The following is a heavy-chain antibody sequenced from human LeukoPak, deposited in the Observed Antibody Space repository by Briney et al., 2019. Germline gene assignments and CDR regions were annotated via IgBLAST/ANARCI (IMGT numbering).Heavy chain of an antibody. V-gene: IGHV1-8*01. J-gene: IGHJ4*02. D-gene: IGHD1-14*01. CDR3: ATAPPSGQTGLFDY. CDR2: MNPNSGNT. CDR1: GYTFTSYD. Sequence: GASVKVSCKASGYTFTSYDINWVRQATGQGLEWMGWMNPNSGNTGYRQKFQGRVTMTRNTSISTAYMELSSLRSEDTAVYYCATAPPSGQTGLFDYWGQGTLVTVSS.